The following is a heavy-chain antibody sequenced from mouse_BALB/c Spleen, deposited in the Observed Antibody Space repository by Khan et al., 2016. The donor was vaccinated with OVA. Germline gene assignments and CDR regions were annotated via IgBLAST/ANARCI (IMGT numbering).Heavy chain of an antibody. V-gene: IGHV9-4*02. J-gene: IGHJ1*01. Sequence: QVQLKQSGPELKKPGEAVRISCKASGYTFTTAGMQWVQKMPGKGLKWIGWINTHSGVPKYAEDFKGRFAFSLETSASTAYLQITNLKNEDTATYFCASGYGYGWYCDVWGAGTTVTVSS. CDR1: GYTFTTAG. CDR3: ASGYGYGWYCDV. D-gene: IGHD2-2*01. CDR2: INTHSGVP.